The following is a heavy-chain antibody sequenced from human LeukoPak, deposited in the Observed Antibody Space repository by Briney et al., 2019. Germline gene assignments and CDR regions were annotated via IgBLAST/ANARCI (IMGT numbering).Heavy chain of an antibody. CDR3: ARGRFYVWGSYRSRPFDY. D-gene: IGHD3-16*02. V-gene: IGHV4-34*01. Sequence: SETLSLTCAVYGGSFSGYYWSWIRQLPGKGLEWIGEINHSGSTNYNPSLKSRVTISVDTSKNQFSLKLSSVTAADTAVYYCARGRFYVWGSYRSRPFDYWGQGTLVTVSS. J-gene: IGHJ4*02. CDR1: GGSFSGYY. CDR2: INHSGST.